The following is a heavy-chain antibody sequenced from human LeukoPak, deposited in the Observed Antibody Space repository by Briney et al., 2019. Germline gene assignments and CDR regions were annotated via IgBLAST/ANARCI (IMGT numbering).Heavy chain of an antibody. CDR2: ISDSSSTI. D-gene: IGHD3-10*01. V-gene: IGHV3-48*01. CDR3: ARAGSFDY. J-gene: IGHJ4*02. Sequence: GGSLRLSCVASGFTFSSYSMSWVRQAPGKGLEWVSYISDSSSTIEYADSVKGRFTISRDNADNSLYLQMNSLRAEDTGVYYRARAGSFDYWGQGTLVTVSS. CDR1: GFTFSSYS.